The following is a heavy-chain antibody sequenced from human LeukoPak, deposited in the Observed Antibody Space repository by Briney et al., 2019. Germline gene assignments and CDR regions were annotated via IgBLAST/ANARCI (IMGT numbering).Heavy chain of an antibody. V-gene: IGHV1-18*01. CDR2: ISAYNGNT. CDR3: ARDTSGYGDLGYDY. D-gene: IGHD4-17*01. CDR1: GYTFTSYG. J-gene: IGHJ4*02. Sequence: ASVKVSRKASGYTFTSYGISWVRQAPGQGLEWMGWISAYNGNTNYAQKLQGRVTMTTDTSTSTAYMELRSLRSDDTAVYYCARDTSGYGDLGYDYWGQGTLVTVSS.